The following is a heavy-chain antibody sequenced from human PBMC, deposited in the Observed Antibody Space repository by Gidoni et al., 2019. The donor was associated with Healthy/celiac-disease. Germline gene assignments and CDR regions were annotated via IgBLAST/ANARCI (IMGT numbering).Heavy chain of an antibody. Sequence: QVQLQQWGAGLLKPSETLSLTCAVYGGSFSGYYWSWIRQPPGKGLEWIGEINHSGSTNYNPSLKSRVTISVDTSKNQFSLKLSSVTAADTAVYYCARGPFSTGYSSRSGAFDIWGQGTMVTVSS. CDR2: INHSGST. CDR1: GGSFSGYY. J-gene: IGHJ3*02. V-gene: IGHV4-34*01. CDR3: ARGPFSTGYSSRSGAFDI. D-gene: IGHD6-13*01.